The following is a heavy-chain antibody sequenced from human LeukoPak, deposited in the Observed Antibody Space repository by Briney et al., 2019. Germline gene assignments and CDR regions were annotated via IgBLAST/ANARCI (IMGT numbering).Heavy chain of an antibody. D-gene: IGHD3-9*01. J-gene: IGHJ6*02. Sequence: SQTLSLTCTVSGGSISSGGYYWSWIRQHPGKGLEWIGYIYYSGSTYYNPSLKSRVTISVDTSKNQFSLKLSSVTAADTAVYYCASTTGLEGYYYYGMDVWGQGTTVTVSS. V-gene: IGHV4-31*03. CDR2: IYYSGST. CDR1: GGSISSGGYY. CDR3: ASTTGLEGYYYYGMDV.